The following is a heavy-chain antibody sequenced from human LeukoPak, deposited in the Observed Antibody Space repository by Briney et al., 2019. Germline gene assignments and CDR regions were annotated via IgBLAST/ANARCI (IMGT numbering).Heavy chain of an antibody. CDR3: AKVLGRRSSWYYYYGMDV. D-gene: IGHD6-25*01. CDR2: ISYDGSNK. V-gene: IGHV3-30*18. Sequence: PGGSLRLSCAASGFTFSSYGMHWVRQAPGNGLEWVAVISYDGSNKYYADSVKGRFTISRDNSKNTLYLQMNSLRAEDTAVYYCAKVLGRRSSWYYYYGMDVWGQGTTVTVSS. J-gene: IGHJ6*02. CDR1: GFTFSSYG.